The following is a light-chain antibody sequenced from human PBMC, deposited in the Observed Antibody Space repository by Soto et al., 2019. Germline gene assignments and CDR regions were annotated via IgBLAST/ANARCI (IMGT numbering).Light chain of an antibody. J-gene: IGKJ1*01. CDR3: QQYNSYSWT. Sequence: DIQMTQSPSTLSASVGDRFTITCWASQSISSWLAWYQQKPGRAPKLLIYDASSLESGVPSRFSGSGSGTEFTLTISSLQPDDFATYYCQQYNSYSWTFGQGTKVDI. CDR2: DAS. CDR1: QSISSW. V-gene: IGKV1-5*01.